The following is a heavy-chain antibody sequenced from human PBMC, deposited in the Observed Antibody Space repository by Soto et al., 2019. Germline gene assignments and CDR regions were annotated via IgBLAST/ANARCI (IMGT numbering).Heavy chain of an antibody. CDR2: ISYDGSNK. CDR1: GFTFSSYA. Sequence: PGGSLRLSCAASGFTFSSYAMHWVRQAPGKGLEWVAVISYDGSNKYYADSVKGRFTISRDNSKNTLYLQMNSLRAEDTAVYYCARTYGSGTGSIWGQGTMVTVSS. D-gene: IGHD3-10*01. V-gene: IGHV3-30-3*01. CDR3: ARTYGSGTGSI. J-gene: IGHJ3*02.